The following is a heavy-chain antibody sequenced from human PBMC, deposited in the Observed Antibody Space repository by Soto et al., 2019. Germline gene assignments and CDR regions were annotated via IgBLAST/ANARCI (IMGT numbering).Heavy chain of an antibody. CDR3: ARVWTTATNWFDP. J-gene: IGHJ5*02. V-gene: IGHV4-4*02. D-gene: IGHD4-17*01. Sequence: QVQLQESGPGLVKPSGTLSLTCAVSGGSISSSNWWSWVRQAPGKGLEWIGEIYHSGSTYYNPSLNSRVTISVDKSNNQFSLKLSSVTAADTAVYYCARVWTTATNWFDPWGQGTLVTVSS. CDR2: IYHSGST. CDR1: GGSISSSNW.